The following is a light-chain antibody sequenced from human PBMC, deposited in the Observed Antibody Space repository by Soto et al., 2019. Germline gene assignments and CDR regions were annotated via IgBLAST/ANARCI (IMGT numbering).Light chain of an antibody. Sequence: DTVLTQSPGTLSLSPGERATLSCRASQTVSSAYLAWFQQKPGQAPRLLIYGASSRATGIPDRFSGAGSGTEFTLTISRVAPEDYEVYYCQQYNTSPWTFGPGTKVDI. V-gene: IGKV3-20*01. CDR3: QQYNTSPWT. CDR2: GAS. J-gene: IGKJ1*01. CDR1: QTVSSAY.